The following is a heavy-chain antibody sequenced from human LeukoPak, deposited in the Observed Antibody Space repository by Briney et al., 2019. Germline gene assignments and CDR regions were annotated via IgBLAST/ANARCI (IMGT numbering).Heavy chain of an antibody. V-gene: IGHV3-7*01. CDR2: VNQDGGEE. CDR1: EFTSVKCW. Sequence: GGSLRLSCGASEFTSVKCWMNLVRQAPGKGLEWVAKVNQDGGEEYYVDSVKGRFTIFRDNAMNSLSVQMNGLRAEDTAVYYCAKTRPLDSSSWSHGDYWGQGTLVTVSS. J-gene: IGHJ4*02. CDR3: AKTRPLDSSSWSHGDY. D-gene: IGHD6-13*01.